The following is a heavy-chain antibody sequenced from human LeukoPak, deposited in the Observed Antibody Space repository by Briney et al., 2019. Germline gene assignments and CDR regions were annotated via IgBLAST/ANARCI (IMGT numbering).Heavy chain of an antibody. D-gene: IGHD3-22*01. CDR2: ISYSGST. CDR3: ARRHYYNGRAYYFLDY. CDR1: GGSVSSDNYY. J-gene: IGHJ4*02. V-gene: IGHV4-61*01. Sequence: PSETLSLTCTVSGGSVSSDNYYWTWIRQPPGKGLQWIGYISYSGSTNYNTSLKSRVTISLHTSKNQFSLRLSSLTAADTAVYYCARRHYYNGRAYYFLDYWGQGTLVTVSS.